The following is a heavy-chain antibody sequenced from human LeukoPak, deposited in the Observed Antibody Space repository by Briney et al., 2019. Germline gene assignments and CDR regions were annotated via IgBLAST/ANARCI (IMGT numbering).Heavy chain of an antibody. CDR2: IKDDGSAK. CDR1: GFSFGGYW. Sequence: GGSLRLSCAASGFSFGGYWMNWVRQAPGNGLEGVANIKDDGSAKNYVDSVKGRFTISRDNAKNSLYLQMNSLRAEDTAVYYCARARSGYFSDYWGQGTLVTVSS. D-gene: IGHD3-3*01. CDR3: ARARSGYFSDY. V-gene: IGHV3-7*03. J-gene: IGHJ4*02.